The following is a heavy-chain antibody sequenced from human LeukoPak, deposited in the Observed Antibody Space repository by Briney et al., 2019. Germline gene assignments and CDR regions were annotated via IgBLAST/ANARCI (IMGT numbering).Heavy chain of an antibody. CDR1: GFTFSRYG. V-gene: IGHV3-30*18. Sequence: GGSLRLSCAASGFTFSRYGMHWVRQAPGKGLEWVAVISYDGSNKYYADSVKGRFTISRDNSRNTLYLQMNSLRAEDTAVYYCAKGGTTMIVVVTDVDYWGQGTLVTVSS. J-gene: IGHJ4*02. CDR3: AKGGTTMIVVVTDVDY. CDR2: ISYDGSNK. D-gene: IGHD3-22*01.